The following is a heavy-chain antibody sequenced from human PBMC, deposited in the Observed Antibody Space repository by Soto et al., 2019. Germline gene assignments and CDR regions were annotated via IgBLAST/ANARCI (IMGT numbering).Heavy chain of an antibody. CDR2: ISGSGGST. CDR3: ATHPGGGGY. V-gene: IGHV3-23*01. CDR1: GFTFSSYA. J-gene: IGHJ4*02. Sequence: GSLRLSCAASGFTFSSYAMSWVRQAPGKGLESVSAISGSGGSTYYADSVKGRFTISRDNSKNTLYLQMNSLRADDTAVYYCATHPGGGGYWGQGTLVTVSS. D-gene: IGHD3-10*01.